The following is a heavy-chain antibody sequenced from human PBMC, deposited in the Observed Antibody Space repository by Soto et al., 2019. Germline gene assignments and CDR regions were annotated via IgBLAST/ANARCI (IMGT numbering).Heavy chain of an antibody. D-gene: IGHD2-15*01. Sequence: SETLSLTCTVSGGSISSSSYYWGRIRQPPGKGLEWIGSIYYSGSTYYNPSLKSRVTISVDTSKNQFSLKLSSVTAADTAVYYCARRRGSATDYYYYYYGMDVWGQGTTVTVSS. V-gene: IGHV4-39*01. CDR2: IYYSGST. CDR3: ARRRGSATDYYYYYYGMDV. CDR1: GGSISSSSYY. J-gene: IGHJ6*02.